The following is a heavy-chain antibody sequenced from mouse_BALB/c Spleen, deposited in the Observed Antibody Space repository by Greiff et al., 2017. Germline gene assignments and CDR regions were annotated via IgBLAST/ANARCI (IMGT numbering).Heavy chain of an antibody. CDR2: ISSGGSYT. V-gene: IGHV5-6*02. J-gene: IGHJ3*01. CDR1: GFTFSSYG. Sequence: DVMLVESGGDLVKPGGSLKLSCAASGFTFSSYGMSWVRQTPDKRLEWVATISSGGSYTYYPDSVKGRFTISRDNAKNTLYLQMSSLKSEDTAMYYCARQGYGNSLAYWGQGTLVTVSA. CDR3: ARQGYGNSLAY. D-gene: IGHD2-10*02.